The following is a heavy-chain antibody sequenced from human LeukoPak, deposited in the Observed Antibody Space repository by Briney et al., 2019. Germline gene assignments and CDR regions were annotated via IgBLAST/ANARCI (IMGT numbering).Heavy chain of an antibody. D-gene: IGHD5-18*01. J-gene: IGHJ4*02. CDR2: IYPSGST. V-gene: IGHV4-4*07. CDR3: ARLGYTYGYAFDA. Sequence: PSETLSLTCSVSGGSISSYFWSWIRQPAGKGLEWIGRIYPSGSTNYNPSLKSRVTMSLDTSKSQFSLKLSSVIAADTAVYYRARLGYTYGYAFDAWGQGTLVTVSS. CDR1: GGSISSYF.